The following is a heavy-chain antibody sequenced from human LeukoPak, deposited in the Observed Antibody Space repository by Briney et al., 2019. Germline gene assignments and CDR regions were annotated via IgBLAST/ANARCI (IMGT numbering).Heavy chain of an antibody. CDR3: AREIVVIPAAMFDY. V-gene: IGHV3-21*01. J-gene: IGHJ4*02. D-gene: IGHD2-2*01. CDR1: GFTFSSYS. Sequence: GGSLRLSCAASGFTFSSYSMHWVRQAPGKGLEWISYISSSRSYIHYADSVKGRFTISRDNAKNSLYLQMNSLRAEDTAVYYCAREIVVIPAAMFDYWSQGSLVTVPS. CDR2: ISSSRSYI.